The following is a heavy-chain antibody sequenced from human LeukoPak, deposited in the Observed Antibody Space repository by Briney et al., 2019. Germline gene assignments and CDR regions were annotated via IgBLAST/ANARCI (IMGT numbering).Heavy chain of an antibody. J-gene: IGHJ6*03. Sequence: GGSLRLSCAASGFTFSSYGMHWVRQAPGKGLEWVAVIWYGGSNKYYADSVKGRFTISRDNSKNTLYLQMNSLRAEDTAVYYCAEDGGNSYYYYYMDVWGKGTTVTVSS. CDR1: GFTFSSYG. CDR2: IWYGGSNK. V-gene: IGHV3-30*02. D-gene: IGHD4-23*01. CDR3: AEDGGNSYYYYYMDV.